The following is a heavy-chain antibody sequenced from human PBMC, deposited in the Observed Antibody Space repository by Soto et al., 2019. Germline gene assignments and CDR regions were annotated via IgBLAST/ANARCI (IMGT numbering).Heavy chain of an antibody. D-gene: IGHD2-2*02. J-gene: IGHJ4*02. Sequence: GGSLRLSCATSGFNFVDYGLSWVRQAPGGGLEWVSGITGSGTSTYYADSVKGRFTISRDNSKKTVYHQLTSLRADDTAIYYCATPGRGQFLYIDYWGQGALVTVSS. CDR3: ATPGRGQFLYIDY. V-gene: IGHV3-23*01. CDR2: ITGSGTST. CDR1: GFNFVDYG.